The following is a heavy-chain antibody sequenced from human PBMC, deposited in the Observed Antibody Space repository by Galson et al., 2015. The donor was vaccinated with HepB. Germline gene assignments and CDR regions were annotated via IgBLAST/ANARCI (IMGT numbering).Heavy chain of an antibody. D-gene: IGHD2-21*01. CDR1: GFTVSSNY. CDR2: IYSGGST. V-gene: IGHV3-66*04. J-gene: IGHJ6*02. CDR3: ARLDSTVSFYGMDV. Sequence: SLRLSCAASGFTVSSNYMSWVRQAPGKGLEWVSVIYSGGSTYYADSVKGRFTISRDNSKNTLYLQMNSLRAEDTAVYYCARLDSTVSFYGMDVWGQGTTVTVSS.